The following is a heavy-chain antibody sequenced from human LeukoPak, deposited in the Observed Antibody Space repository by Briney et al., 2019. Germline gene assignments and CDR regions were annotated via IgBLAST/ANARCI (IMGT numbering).Heavy chain of an antibody. J-gene: IGHJ6*02. V-gene: IGHV3-30-3*01. CDR1: GFTFSSYA. CDR2: ISYDGSNK. Sequence: GGSLRLSCAASGFTFSSYAMHWVRQAPGKGLEWVAVISYDGSNKYYVESVKGRFTISRDNSKNTLYLQMNSLRTEDTAVYYCARGLSGNYYYYYAMDVWGQGTTVTVSS. CDR3: ARGLSGNYYYYYAMDV. D-gene: IGHD6-19*01.